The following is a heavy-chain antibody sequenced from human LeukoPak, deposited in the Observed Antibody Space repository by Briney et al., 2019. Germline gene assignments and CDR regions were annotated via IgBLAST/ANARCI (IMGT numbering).Heavy chain of an antibody. CDR2: IDRDGSRI. D-gene: IGHD6-13*01. V-gene: IGHV3-74*01. CDR1: GFTFSSYW. Sequence: GGSLRLSCAVSGFTFSSYWMHWVRQAPGKGLVWVSRIDRDGSRINYADSVKGRFTISRDNAKNSLYLQMNSLRAEDTALYYCAKDITYSSSSPMRYFDYWGQGTLVTVSS. CDR3: AKDITYSSSSPMRYFDY. J-gene: IGHJ4*02.